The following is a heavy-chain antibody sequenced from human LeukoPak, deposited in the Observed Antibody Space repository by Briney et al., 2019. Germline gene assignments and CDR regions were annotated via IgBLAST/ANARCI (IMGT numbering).Heavy chain of an antibody. CDR3: ARELVYYYDSSGYYKRGYFDY. CDR1: GFTFNNYA. V-gene: IGHV3-23*01. Sequence: GGSLRLSCTASGFTFNNYAMSWVRQAPGRGLEWVSGISASGGTIYYADSVKGRFTISRDNSKNTLYLQMNSLRAEDTAVYYCARELVYYYDSSGYYKRGYFDYWGQGTLVTVSS. CDR2: ISASGGTI. D-gene: IGHD3-22*01. J-gene: IGHJ4*02.